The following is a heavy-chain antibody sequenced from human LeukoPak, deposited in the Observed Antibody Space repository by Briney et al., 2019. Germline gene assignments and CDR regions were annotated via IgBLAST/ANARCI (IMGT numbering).Heavy chain of an antibody. CDR1: GYTFTSYD. V-gene: IGHV1-2*02. Sequence: ASVKVSCKASGYTFTSYDINWVRQATGQGLEWMGWINPNSGGTNYAQKFQGRVTMTRDTSISTAYMELSRLRSDDTAVYYCARGSSGWTHKQFDYWGQGTLVTVSS. CDR2: INPNSGGT. CDR3: ARGSSGWTHKQFDY. D-gene: IGHD6-19*01. J-gene: IGHJ4*02.